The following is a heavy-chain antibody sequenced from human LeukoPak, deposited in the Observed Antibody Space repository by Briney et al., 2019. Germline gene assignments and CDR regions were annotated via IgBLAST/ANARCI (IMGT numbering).Heavy chain of an antibody. D-gene: IGHD1-26*01. CDR1: GLTFKNAW. J-gene: IGHJ4*02. Sequence: PGGSLRLSCAASGLTFKNAWMSWVRQAPGKGLEWVAVIWYDGTNKYYADSVKGRFTISRDNSKNTLYLQMNSLRAEDTAVYYCARGVGGSYLFDYWGQGTLVTVSS. CDR3: ARGVGGSYLFDY. CDR2: IWYDGTNK. V-gene: IGHV3-33*08.